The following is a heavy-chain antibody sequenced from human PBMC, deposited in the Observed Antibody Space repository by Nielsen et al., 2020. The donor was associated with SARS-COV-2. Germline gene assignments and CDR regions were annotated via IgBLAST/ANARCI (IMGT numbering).Heavy chain of an antibody. J-gene: IGHJ4*02. D-gene: IGHD5/OR15-5a*01. CDR3: ARDNTVSTTIDY. Sequence: GESLKISCAASGFTFDNYAMTWVRQAPGKGLEWVSVIKRSGGSTYYADSVKGRFTISRDNSKNTVYLQMNSLRAEDTAVYYCARDNTVSTTIDYWGQGTLVTVSS. CDR2: IKRSGGST. V-gene: IGHV3-23*01. CDR1: GFTFDNYA.